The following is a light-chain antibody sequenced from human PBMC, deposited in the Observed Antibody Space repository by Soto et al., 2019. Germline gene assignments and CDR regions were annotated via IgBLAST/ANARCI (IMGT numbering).Light chain of an antibody. CDR3: SSYTSSSTLV. CDR1: NSDVGGYNY. Sequence: QSALTQPASVSGSPGQSITISCTGTNSDVGGYNYVSWYQQHPGKAPKVMIYGVSNPPSGVSNRFSGSKSGNTASLTISGLQAEDEADYYCSSYTSSSTLVFGGGTKLTVL. V-gene: IGLV2-14*01. CDR2: GVS. J-gene: IGLJ3*02.